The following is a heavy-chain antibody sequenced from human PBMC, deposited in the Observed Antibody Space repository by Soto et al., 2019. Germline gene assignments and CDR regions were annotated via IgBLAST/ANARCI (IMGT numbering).Heavy chain of an antibody. CDR2: IYYSGST. D-gene: IGHD3-10*01. J-gene: IGHJ4*02. CDR1: GGSISSSSYY. CDR3: ARLDTMAGDY. V-gene: IGHV4-39*01. Sequence: SETLSLTCTVSGGSISSSSYYWGWIRQPPGKGLEWIGSIYYSGSTYYNPSLKSRVTISVDTSKNQFSLKLSSVTAADTAVYYCARLDTMAGDYWGQGALVTVSS.